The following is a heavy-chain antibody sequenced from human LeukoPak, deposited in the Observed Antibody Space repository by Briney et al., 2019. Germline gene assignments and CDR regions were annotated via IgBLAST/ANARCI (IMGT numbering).Heavy chain of an antibody. V-gene: IGHV4-59*08. CDR3: AKQTKSGWAIFDI. CDR2: IYYSGST. D-gene: IGHD6-19*01. Sequence: PAETLSLTCTVPGGSISGYYWSWIRQPPGKGLEWIGYIYYSGSTNYNPSLKSRVTISVDTSKNQFSLKLSSVTAADTSVYYCAKQTKSGWAIFDIWGQGTMVTVSS. J-gene: IGHJ3*02. CDR1: GGSISGYY.